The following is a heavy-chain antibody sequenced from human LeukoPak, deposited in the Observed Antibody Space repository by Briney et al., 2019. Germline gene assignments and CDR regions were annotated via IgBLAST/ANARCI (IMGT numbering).Heavy chain of an antibody. Sequence: GGSLRLSCVASRFSFSSYWMHWVRQDPGKGLMWVARISSDGSDTKYGDSVKGRFTISRDNGKNTLYLQMNSLGAEDTAVYYCARDQTQLGPTTVDHWGQGIQVTVSS. CDR3: ARDQTQLGPTTVDH. D-gene: IGHD1-1*01. V-gene: IGHV3-74*01. J-gene: IGHJ4*02. CDR2: ISSDGSDT. CDR1: RFSFSSYW.